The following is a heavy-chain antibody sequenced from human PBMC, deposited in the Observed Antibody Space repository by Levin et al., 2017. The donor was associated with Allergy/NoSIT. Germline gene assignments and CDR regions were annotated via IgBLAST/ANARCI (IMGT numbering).Heavy chain of an antibody. CDR3: VKVSVAFACGSGCYSDYFDC. J-gene: IGHJ4*02. D-gene: IGHD2-21*02. V-gene: IGHV3-7*01. Sequence: GGSLRLSCVASGFTFSNYWMSWVRQAPGKGLDWVANIKQDGIEKYYGDSVKGRFTISRDNAKSSQYLQMNSLRAEDTAVYHCVKVSVAFACGSGCYSDYFDCWGQGTLVTVSS. CDR2: IKQDGIEK. CDR1: GFTFSNYW.